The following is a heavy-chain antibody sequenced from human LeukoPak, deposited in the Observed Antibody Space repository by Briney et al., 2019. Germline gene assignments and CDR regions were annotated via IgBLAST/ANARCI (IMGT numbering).Heavy chain of an antibody. CDR1: GFTFSDEY. D-gene: IGHD1-1*01. V-gene: IGHV3-11*03. CDR2: ISSSSDFT. CDR3: ARQQPRVQLDY. J-gene: IGHJ4*02. Sequence: GSLRLSCAASGFTFSDEYMSWIRQAPGKGPEWVSYISSSSDFTNYADSVKGRFTISRDNAKNSLYLQMNSLRAEDTAVYYCARQQPRVQLDYWGQGTLVTVSS.